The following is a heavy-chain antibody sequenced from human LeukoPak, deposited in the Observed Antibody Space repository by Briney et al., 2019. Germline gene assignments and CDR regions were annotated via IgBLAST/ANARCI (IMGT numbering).Heavy chain of an antibody. CDR2: ISGSGGST. Sequence: GGSLRLSCAASGFTFSSYAMSWVRQAPGKGLEWVSAISGSGGSTYYADSVKGRFTISRDNSKNTLYLQMNSLRAGDTAVYYCAKDPTVTSSFFDYWGQGTLVTVSS. CDR3: AKDPTVTSSFFDY. J-gene: IGHJ4*02. V-gene: IGHV3-23*01. D-gene: IGHD4-17*01. CDR1: GFTFSSYA.